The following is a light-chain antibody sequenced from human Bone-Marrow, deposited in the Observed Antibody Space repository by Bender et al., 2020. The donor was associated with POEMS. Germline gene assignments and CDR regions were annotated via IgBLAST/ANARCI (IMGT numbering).Light chain of an antibody. CDR2: EGS. J-gene: IGLJ2*01. CDR3: SSFTSTSSLVL. Sequence: QSALTQPASVSGSPGQSITISCTGTSSDVGGYNFVSWYQHHPGKAPKLMIYEGSKRPSGVSNRFSGSKSGNTASLTISGLQAEDEADYYCSSFTSTSSLVLFGGGTKLT. V-gene: IGLV2-14*01. CDR1: SSDVGGYNF.